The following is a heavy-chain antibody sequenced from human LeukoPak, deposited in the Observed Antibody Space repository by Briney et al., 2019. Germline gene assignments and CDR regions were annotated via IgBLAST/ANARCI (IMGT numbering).Heavy chain of an antibody. Sequence: GGSLRLSCAASGFTFSSFSMIWVRQAPGKGLEWVSSTSSSSAYTFYAESGKGRFTISRDNAKNSLSLQMSSLRVEDTAVYYCVRDRTLGVRDGFILAWGQGTLVTVSS. V-gene: IGHV3-21*01. J-gene: IGHJ5*02. D-gene: IGHD5-24*01. CDR2: TSSSSAYT. CDR1: GFTFSSFS. CDR3: VRDRTLGVRDGFILA.